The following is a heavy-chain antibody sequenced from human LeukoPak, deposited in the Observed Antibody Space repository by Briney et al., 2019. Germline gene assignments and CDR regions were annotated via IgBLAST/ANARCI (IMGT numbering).Heavy chain of an antibody. CDR3: ARHGGSYDFDF. V-gene: IGHV4-59*08. CDR2: IYYSGTP. CDR1: GGSISTYY. Sequence: SETLSLTCTVSGGSISTYYWCWIRQPPGKGLEWIGYIYYSGTPNCNPTLKSRVTMSVEKSKNQFSLKLSSVTAADTAVYYCARHGGSYDFDFWGQGTLVTVSS. D-gene: IGHD1-26*01. J-gene: IGHJ4*02.